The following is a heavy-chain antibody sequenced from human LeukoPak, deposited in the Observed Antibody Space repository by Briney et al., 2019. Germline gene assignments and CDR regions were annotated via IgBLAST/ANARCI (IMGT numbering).Heavy chain of an antibody. J-gene: IGHJ4*02. CDR1: GGSISSYY. D-gene: IGHD5-18*01. Sequence: SETLSLTCIVSGGSISSYYWSWIRQPPGKGLEWIGYIYYTGSTNYNPSLKSRVTISIETSKNQFSLKLSSVTAADTAVYYCARGSSGYSYGWSQGTLVTVSS. CDR2: IYYTGST. V-gene: IGHV4-59*01. CDR3: ARGSSGYSYG.